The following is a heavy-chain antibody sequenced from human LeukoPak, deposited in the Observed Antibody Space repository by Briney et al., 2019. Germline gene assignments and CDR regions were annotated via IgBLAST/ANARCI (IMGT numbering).Heavy chain of an antibody. Sequence: GGSLRLSCAASGFTFSSYAMSWVRQAPGKGLEWVSALSGSGGSSYYADSVKGRFTISRDNSKNTLYLQMNSLRAEDTAVYYCAKGLPYYYDSSGYYPFDYWGQGTLVTVSS. CDR2: LSGSGGSS. CDR1: GFTFSSYA. CDR3: AKGLPYYYDSSGYYPFDY. D-gene: IGHD3-22*01. J-gene: IGHJ4*02. V-gene: IGHV3-23*01.